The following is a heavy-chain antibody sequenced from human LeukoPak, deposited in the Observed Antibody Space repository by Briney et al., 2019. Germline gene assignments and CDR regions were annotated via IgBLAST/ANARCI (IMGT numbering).Heavy chain of an antibody. V-gene: IGHV3-30-3*01. D-gene: IGHD3-10*01. Sequence: GGSLSLSCAASGFTFSSYAMHWVRQAPGKGLEWVAVISYDGSNKYYADSVKGRFTISRDNSKNTLYLQMNSLRAEDTAVYYCARDSPLFGAMVRGVDFDYWGQGTLVTVSS. J-gene: IGHJ4*02. CDR2: ISYDGSNK. CDR1: GFTFSSYA. CDR3: ARDSPLFGAMVRGVDFDY.